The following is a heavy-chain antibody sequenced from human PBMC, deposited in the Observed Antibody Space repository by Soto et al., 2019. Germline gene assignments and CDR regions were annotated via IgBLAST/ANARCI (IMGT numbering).Heavy chain of an antibody. D-gene: IGHD3-10*01. V-gene: IGHV6-1*01. Sequence: QGQLQQSGPGLVKPSQTLSLTCAISGDSVSSDITSWNWIRQSPSKGLEWLGRTYYRSKWFHDYAASVKSRITISPNSAKNQCSLELNSITPEDTAVYYCARGNALDGRGQGTVVTVSS. CDR2: TYYRSKWFH. J-gene: IGHJ3*01. CDR3: ARGNALDG. CDR1: GDSVSSDITS.